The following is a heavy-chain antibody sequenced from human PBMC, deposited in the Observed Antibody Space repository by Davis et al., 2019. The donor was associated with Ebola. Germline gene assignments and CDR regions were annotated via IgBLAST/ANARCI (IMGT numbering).Heavy chain of an antibody. Sequence: GESLKISCAASGFTFSSSGMHWVRQVPGKGLQWVALIWYDGSNKYYADSVKGRFTISRDNSKNTLYLQMNSLRAEDTAVYYCARDTALGYWGQGTLVTVSS. CDR1: GFTFSSSG. CDR2: IWYDGSNK. CDR3: ARDTALGY. V-gene: IGHV3-30*02. J-gene: IGHJ4*02. D-gene: IGHD5-18*01.